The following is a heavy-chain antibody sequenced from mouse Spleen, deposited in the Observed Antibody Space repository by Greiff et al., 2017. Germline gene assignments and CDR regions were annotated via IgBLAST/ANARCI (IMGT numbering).Heavy chain of an antibody. CDR1: GYTFTDYY. Sequence: EVQLQQSGPVLVKPGASVKMSCKASGYTFTDYYMNWVKQSHGKSLEWIGVINPYNGGTSYNQKFKGKATLTVDKSSSTAYMELNSLTSEDSAVYYCARKGIYYDYDDAMDYWGQGTSVTVSS. J-gene: IGHJ4*01. CDR2: INPYNGGT. D-gene: IGHD2-4*01. V-gene: IGHV1-19*01. CDR3: ARKGIYYDYDDAMDY.